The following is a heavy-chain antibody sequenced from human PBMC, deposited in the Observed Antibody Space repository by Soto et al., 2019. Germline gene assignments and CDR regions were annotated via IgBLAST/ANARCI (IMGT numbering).Heavy chain of an antibody. Sequence: QVQLVESGGGVVQPGRSLRLSCAASGFTFSSYGMHWVRQAPGKGLEWVAVIWYDGSNKYYADSVKGRFTISRDKSKNTLYLQMNSLRAEDTAVYYCARDRDGYNWYYFDYWGQGTLVTVSS. CDR2: IWYDGSNK. CDR1: GFTFSSYG. D-gene: IGHD5-12*01. V-gene: IGHV3-33*01. CDR3: ARDRDGYNWYYFDY. J-gene: IGHJ4*02.